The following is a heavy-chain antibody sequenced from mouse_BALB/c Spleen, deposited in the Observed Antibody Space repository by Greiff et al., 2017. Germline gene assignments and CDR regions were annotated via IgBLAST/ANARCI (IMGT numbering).Heavy chain of an antibody. J-gene: IGHJ4*01. V-gene: IGHV5-12-2*01. CDR3: ARPDPSYAMDY. CDR2: ISNGGGST. CDR1: GFTFSSYT. Sequence: EVKVVESGGGLVQPGGSLKLSCAASGFTFSSYTMSWVRQTPEKRLEWVAYISNGGGSTYYPDTVKGRFTISRDNAKNTLYLQMSSLKSEDTAMYYCARPDPSYAMDYWGQGTSVTVSS.